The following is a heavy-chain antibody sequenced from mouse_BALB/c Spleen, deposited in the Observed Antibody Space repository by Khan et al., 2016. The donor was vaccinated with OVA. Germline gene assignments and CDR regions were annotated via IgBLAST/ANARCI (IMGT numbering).Heavy chain of an antibody. Sequence: EVQLQESGPGLVKPSQSLSLTCTVTGYSITSEYAWNWIRQFPGNKLEWMGYINYSGNTRFNPSLKSRTSITRDTSKNQFFLQLSSGTTEDTATYYCARKDYYDYDPFPYWGQGTMVTVSA. V-gene: IGHV3-2*02. D-gene: IGHD2-4*01. J-gene: IGHJ3*01. CDR2: INYSGNT. CDR3: ARKDYYDYDPFPY. CDR1: GYSITSEYA.